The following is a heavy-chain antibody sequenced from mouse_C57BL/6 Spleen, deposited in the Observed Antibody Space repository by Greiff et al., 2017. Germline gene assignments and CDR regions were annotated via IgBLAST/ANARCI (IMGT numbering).Heavy chain of an antibody. D-gene: IGHD1-1*01. CDR3: ARSTTVVALYAMDN. V-gene: IGHV1-64*01. Sequence: QVQLQQPGAELVKPGASVKLSCKASGYTFTSYWMHWVKQRPGQGLVWIGMIHPNRGSTNYNEKFKSKATLTVDKSSSTAYMQLRSLTSEDSAVYYCARSTTVVALYAMDNWGEGTSVTVSS. J-gene: IGHJ4*01. CDR2: IHPNRGST. CDR1: GYTFTSYW.